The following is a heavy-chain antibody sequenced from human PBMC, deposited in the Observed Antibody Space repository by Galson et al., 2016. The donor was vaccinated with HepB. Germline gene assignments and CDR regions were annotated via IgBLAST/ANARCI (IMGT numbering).Heavy chain of an antibody. V-gene: IGHV3-74*01. CDR2: INTDGSST. CDR3: ARDQTRRGPTTFDN. Sequence: SLRLSCAASGFTFSIHWMHWVRQAPGKGLVWVSRINTDGSSTSYADSVKGRFTISRDNAKNTLYLQMNSLRAEDTGVYYCARDQTRRGPTTFDNWGQGTLVTVSS. J-gene: IGHJ4*02. CDR1: GFTFSIHW. D-gene: IGHD1-26*01.